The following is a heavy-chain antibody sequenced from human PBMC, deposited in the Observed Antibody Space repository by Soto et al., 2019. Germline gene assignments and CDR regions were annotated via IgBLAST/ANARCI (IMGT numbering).Heavy chain of an antibody. D-gene: IGHD7-27*01. CDR3: ARDPKTSGGQHWAFNYFDS. V-gene: IGHV3-30-3*01. CDR1: GFSFSISP. CDR2: ISYDGTNK. J-gene: IGHJ4*02. Sequence: SLRLCCAASGFSFSISPMHWVRQAPGKGREWVALISYDGTNKFYADSVKGRFTISRDNSKSTLYLQVDSLRPEDAAVYYCARDPKTSGGQHWAFNYFDSWGQGTLVTVSS.